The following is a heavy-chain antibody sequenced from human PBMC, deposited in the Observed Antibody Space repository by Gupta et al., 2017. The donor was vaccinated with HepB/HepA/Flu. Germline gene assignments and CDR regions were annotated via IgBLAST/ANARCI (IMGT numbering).Heavy chain of an antibody. D-gene: IGHD1/OR15-1a*01. CDR1: GYTFTTYG. CDR2: INPYNGNT. Sequence: QVQLVQSGAEVKKPGASVKVSCKASGYTFTTYGISWVRQAPGQGLERVAWINPYNGNTNYAQKLQGRVTVTTDTSTNTVYMDLRSLTSDDTAVYYCVRDVNNVPFDYWGQGTLVTVSS. V-gene: IGHV1-18*01. CDR3: VRDVNNVPFDY. J-gene: IGHJ4*02.